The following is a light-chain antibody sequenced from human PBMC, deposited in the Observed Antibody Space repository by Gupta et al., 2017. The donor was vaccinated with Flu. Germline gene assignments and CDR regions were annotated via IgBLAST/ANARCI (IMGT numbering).Light chain of an antibody. V-gene: IGLV1-44*01. J-gene: IGLJ3*02. CDR1: SSSIGTNT. Sequence: QSALTQPPSASATPGQRVTISGYGSSSSIGTNTVNWYQQLPGTAPKLLISSNNQRPSGVPDRFSGSKSGTSASLAISGLQSEEEADYYCATWDDSLNGWVFGGGTKLTVL. CDR3: ATWDDSLNGWV. CDR2: SNN.